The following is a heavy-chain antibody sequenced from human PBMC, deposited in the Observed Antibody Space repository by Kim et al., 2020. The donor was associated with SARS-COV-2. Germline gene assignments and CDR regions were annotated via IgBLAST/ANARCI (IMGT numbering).Heavy chain of an antibody. V-gene: IGHV4-39*01. D-gene: IGHD3-10*01. J-gene: IGHJ4*02. Sequence: LKSRVTISVDTTKNQPSLKLSSVTAADTAVYYCARHSTIYGSGSSVHFDYWGQGTLVTVSS. CDR3: ARHSTIYGSGSSVHFDY.